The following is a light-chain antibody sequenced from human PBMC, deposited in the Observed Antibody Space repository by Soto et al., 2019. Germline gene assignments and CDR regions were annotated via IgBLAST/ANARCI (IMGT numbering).Light chain of an antibody. Sequence: EIVMTQSPATLSVSPGERATLSCRASQSVSTTVAWYQQKPGQAPRLLIYGASTRATGIPARFSGSGSGTEFTLTISSLQSEDFAVYYCQQFGISPWTFGQGTKVEIK. J-gene: IGKJ1*01. CDR2: GAS. CDR1: QSVSTT. CDR3: QQFGISPWT. V-gene: IGKV3-15*01.